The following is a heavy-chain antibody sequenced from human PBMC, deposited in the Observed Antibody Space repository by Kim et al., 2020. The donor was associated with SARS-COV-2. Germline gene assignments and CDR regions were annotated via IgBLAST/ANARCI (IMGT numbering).Heavy chain of an antibody. CDR3: ARASPAYYYESSSNYAEYFQS. V-gene: IGHV3-48*04. CDR2: ISSSSSTI. D-gene: IGHD3-22*01. J-gene: IGHJ1*01. Sequence: GGSLRLSCVGSGFIFRTHNMNWVRQAPGKGLEWLSYISSSSSTIYYADSVKGRFTISRDNARNSLYLQMNSLRAEDTAVYYCARASPAYYYESSSNYAEYFQSWGQGTLVTVSP. CDR1: GFIFRTHN.